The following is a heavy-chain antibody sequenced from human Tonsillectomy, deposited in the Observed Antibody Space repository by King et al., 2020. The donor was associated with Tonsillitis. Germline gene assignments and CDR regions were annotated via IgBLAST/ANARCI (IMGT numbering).Heavy chain of an antibody. Sequence: QLVQSGGGLVQPGGSRRLSCAASGFTITDNYMSWVRQSPGKGLEWVAGIYGGGSTFYADSVKGRFTISRHNGKNTLYLQMKSLRAEDTAVYYCARDLNFGDYNYYYGMDVWGQGSTVTVPS. V-gene: IGHV3-53*04. J-gene: IGHJ6*02. CDR1: GFTITDNY. D-gene: IGHD4-17*01. CDR2: IYGGGST. CDR3: ARDLNFGDYNYYYGMDV.